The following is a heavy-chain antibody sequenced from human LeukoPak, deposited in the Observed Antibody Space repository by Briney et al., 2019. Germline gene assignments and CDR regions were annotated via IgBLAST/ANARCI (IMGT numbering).Heavy chain of an antibody. CDR2: ISYDGRNE. V-gene: IGHV3-30*18. CDR1: GFTFRSYG. D-gene: IGHD6-13*01. CDR3: AKGNQRYSSTWYGVDY. J-gene: IGHJ4*02. Sequence: PGRSLRLSCAASGFTFRSYGMHWVRQAPGKGLEWVAFISYDGRNEYYADSVKGRFSISRDNSKNTLYLQMNSLRAEDTAVYYCAKGNQRYSSTWYGVDYWGQRTLVTVSS.